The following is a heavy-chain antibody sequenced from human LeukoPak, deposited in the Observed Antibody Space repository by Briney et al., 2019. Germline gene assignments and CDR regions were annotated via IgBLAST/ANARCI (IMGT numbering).Heavy chain of an antibody. Sequence: NASETLSLTCTISGDSISTYYWSWIRQPPGKGLEWIGYIYYTGITNYNPSLKSRVTISIDTSKIQFSLKLSSVTAADTAVYYCARGSWWELLGGDYWGQGILVTVSS. CDR2: IYYTGIT. CDR3: ARGSWWELLGGDY. J-gene: IGHJ4*02. V-gene: IGHV4-59*01. D-gene: IGHD1-26*01. CDR1: GDSISTYY.